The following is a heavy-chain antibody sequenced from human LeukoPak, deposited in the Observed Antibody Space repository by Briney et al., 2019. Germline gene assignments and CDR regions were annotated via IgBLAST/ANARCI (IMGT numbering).Heavy chain of an antibody. J-gene: IGHJ4*02. CDR2: ISDSGGST. V-gene: IGHV3-23*01. CDR3: AKVSESNYDILTGYYTPYYFGY. D-gene: IGHD3-9*01. CDR1: GFTFSISA. Sequence: GGSLRLSCAASGFTFSISAMSWVRQAPGKGLEWVSGISDSGGSTFYADSVKGRFTISRDNSKNILYLQMNSLRADDTAVYYCAKVSESNYDILTGYYTPYYFGYWGQGTLVTASS.